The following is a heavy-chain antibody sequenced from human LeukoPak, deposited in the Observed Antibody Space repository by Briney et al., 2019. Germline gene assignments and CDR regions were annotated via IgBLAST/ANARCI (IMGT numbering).Heavy chain of an antibody. V-gene: IGHV3-23*01. D-gene: IGHD3-16*02. J-gene: IGHJ4*02. CDR1: GFAFNSFA. CDR3: AKSLGVGGYTRYKGFDQ. Sequence: GGSLRLSCAASGFAFNSFAMKWVRQAPGKALEWVSSISNSDGSSHYADFVKGRFTISRDNSKNTLHLQINSLRAEDTAVYYCAKSLGVGGYTRYKGFDQWGQGTLVTISS. CDR2: ISNSDGSS.